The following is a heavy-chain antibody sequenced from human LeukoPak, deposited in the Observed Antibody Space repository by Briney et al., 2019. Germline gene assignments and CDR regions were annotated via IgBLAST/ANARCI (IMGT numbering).Heavy chain of an antibody. V-gene: IGHV3-23*01. Sequence: GGSLRLSCAASGFTFDNYAMSWVRQAPGKGLEWVSAISGSAHSTYYADSVKGRFTISRDNSKNTLYLQVNSLRAEDTAVYYCAKAPAYCAGDCYSASWGQGTLVTVSS. CDR3: AKAPAYCAGDCYSAS. J-gene: IGHJ5*02. CDR2: ISGSAHST. CDR1: GFTFDNYA. D-gene: IGHD2-21*02.